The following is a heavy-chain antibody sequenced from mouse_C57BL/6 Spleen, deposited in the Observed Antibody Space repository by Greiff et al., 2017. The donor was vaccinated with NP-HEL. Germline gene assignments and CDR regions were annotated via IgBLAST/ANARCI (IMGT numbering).Heavy chain of an antibody. V-gene: IGHV1-42*01. D-gene: IGHD1-1*01. CDR2: INPSTGGT. CDR1: GYSFTGYY. CDR3: ARVNYYGSSPWLSAMDY. J-gene: IGHJ4*01. Sequence: EVKLVESGPELVKPGASVKISCKASGYSFTGYYMNWVKQSPEKSLEWIGEINPSTGGTTYNQKFKAKATLTVDKSSSTAYMQLKSLTSEDSAVYYCARVNYYGSSPWLSAMDYWGQGTSVTVSS.